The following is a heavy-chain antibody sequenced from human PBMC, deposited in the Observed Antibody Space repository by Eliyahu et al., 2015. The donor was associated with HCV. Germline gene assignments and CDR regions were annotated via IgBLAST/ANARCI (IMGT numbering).Heavy chain of an antibody. V-gene: IGHV4-59*01. CDR2: IYYSGST. CDR3: ARYSTVVPAAMEYYFDY. CDR1: GGSISSYY. D-gene: IGHD2-2*01. Sequence: QVQLQESGPGLVKPSETLSLTCTVSGGSISSYYWSWIRQPPGKGLEWIGYIYYSGSTNYNPSLKSRVTISVDTSKNQFSLKLSSVTAADTAVYYCARYSTVVPAAMEYYFDYWGQGTLVTVSS. J-gene: IGHJ4*02.